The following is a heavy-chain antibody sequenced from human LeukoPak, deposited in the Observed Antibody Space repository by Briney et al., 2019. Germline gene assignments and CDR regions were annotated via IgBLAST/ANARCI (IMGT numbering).Heavy chain of an antibody. CDR1: GGSISSGGYY. V-gene: IGHV4-30-4*08. Sequence: SETLSLTCTVSGGSISSGGYYWSWIRQHPGKGLEWIGYVYYSGSTYYNPSLKSRVTISVDTSKNQFSLKLSSVTAADTAVYYCASQPYYYYDSSGPGRAFDIWGQGTMVTVSS. J-gene: IGHJ3*02. CDR3: ASQPYYYYDSSGPGRAFDI. D-gene: IGHD3-22*01. CDR2: VYYSGST.